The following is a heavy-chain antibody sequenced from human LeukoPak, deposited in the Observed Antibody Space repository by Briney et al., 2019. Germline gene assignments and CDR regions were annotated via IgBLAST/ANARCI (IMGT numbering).Heavy chain of an antibody. CDR1: GGSISSSTYY. Sequence: SETLSLTCTVSGGSISSSTYYWGWIRQPPGKGLEWIGNIYYSGSTNYNPSLKSRVTISVDTSKNQFSLKLSSVTAADTAVYYCARRSGSYYSRFDYWGQGTLVTVSS. CDR2: IYYSGST. CDR3: ARRSGSYYSRFDY. D-gene: IGHD1-26*01. J-gene: IGHJ4*02. V-gene: IGHV4-39*07.